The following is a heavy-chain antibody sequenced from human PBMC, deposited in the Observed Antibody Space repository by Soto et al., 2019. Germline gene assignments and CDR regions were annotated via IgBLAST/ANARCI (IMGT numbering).Heavy chain of an antibody. CDR2: IRSKAYGGTT. J-gene: IGHJ4*02. V-gene: IGHV3-49*03. CDR1: GFTFGDYA. Sequence: SLGLSCTASGFTFGDYAISWFRQAPGEGLEWVGFIRSKAYGGTTEYAASVKGRFTISRDDSKSIAYLQMNSLKTEDTAVYYCTRDDQVVPAAIWFDYWGQGTLVTVSS. D-gene: IGHD2-2*01. CDR3: TRDDQVVPAAIWFDY.